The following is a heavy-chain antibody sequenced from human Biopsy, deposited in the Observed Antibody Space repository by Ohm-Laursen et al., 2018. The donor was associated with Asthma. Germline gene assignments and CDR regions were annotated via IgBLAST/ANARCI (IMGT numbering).Heavy chain of an antibody. CDR1: GYTFTDYH. J-gene: IGHJ6*04. V-gene: IGHV1-46*01. Sequence: ASVKVSCKASGYTFTDYHMHWVRQAPGQGLEWMGMINPFGGSSNFAQKFQGRLTMTRDTSTRTVYMELSSLRSEDTAVYYCAREATSGEVPFGYFYALDVWGEGTTVTVSS. CDR3: AREATSGEVPFGYFYALDV. D-gene: IGHD2-2*01. CDR2: INPFGGSS.